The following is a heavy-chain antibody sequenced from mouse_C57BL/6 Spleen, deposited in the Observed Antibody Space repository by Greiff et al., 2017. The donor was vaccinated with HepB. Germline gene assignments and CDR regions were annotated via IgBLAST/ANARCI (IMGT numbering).Heavy chain of an antibody. J-gene: IGHJ4*01. V-gene: IGHV3-6*01. CDR1: GYSITSGYY. D-gene: IGHD2-4*01. Sequence: DVKLQESGPGLVKPSQSLSLTCSVTGYSITSGYYWNWIRQFPGNKLEWMGYISYDGSNNYNPSLKNRISITRDTSKNQFFLKLNSVTTEDTATYYCAREDYDYDVGYYAMDYWGQGTSVTVSS. CDR3: AREDYDYDVGYYAMDY. CDR2: ISYDGSN.